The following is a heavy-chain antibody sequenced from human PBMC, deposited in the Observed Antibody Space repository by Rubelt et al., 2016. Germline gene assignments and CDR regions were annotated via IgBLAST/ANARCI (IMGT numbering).Heavy chain of an antibody. CDR2: ISGNGGST. D-gene: IGHD6-13*01. CDR3: AKGHSNLDY. Sequence: ASGFTYTYSTMTWVRQAPGKGLDWVSAISGNGGSTYYADSGRGRFTISRDNSRNTLYLQMNSLRAEDTAVYYCAKGHSNLDYWGQGTLVTVSS. CDR1: GFTYTYST. J-gene: IGHJ4*02. V-gene: IGHV3-23*01.